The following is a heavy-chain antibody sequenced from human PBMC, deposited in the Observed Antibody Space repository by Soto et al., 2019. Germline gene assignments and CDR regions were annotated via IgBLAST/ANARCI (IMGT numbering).Heavy chain of an antibody. J-gene: IGHJ6*02. D-gene: IGHD5-12*01. CDR2: INDSETT. V-gene: IGHV4-30-4*01. Sequence: QVQLQESGPGLVKPSQTLSLTCTVSGGSINSDDSYWSWLRQPPGRVLEWIGYINDSETTYYNPSLKSRVTSSVATSKNQFSLKLNSVTAADTAVYYCARDRQSEIVAMLASNGMDVWGQGTTVIVSS. CDR3: ARDRQSEIVAMLASNGMDV. CDR1: GGSINSDDSY.